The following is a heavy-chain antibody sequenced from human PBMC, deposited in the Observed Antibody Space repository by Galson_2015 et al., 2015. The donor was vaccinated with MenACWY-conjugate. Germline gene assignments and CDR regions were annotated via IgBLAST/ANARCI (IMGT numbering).Heavy chain of an antibody. CDR1: GDTFSNYV. D-gene: IGHD3-22*01. V-gene: IGHV1-69*04. CDR2: IYPVIGLA. J-gene: IGHJ5*02. Sequence: SVKVSCKASGDTFSNYVVTWVRQAPGQGLEWMGRIYPVIGLANSAQKFKGRVSITADNTATTGFMELSSLRPDDTAIYYCAREGTYTSGFPNALDLWGQGTLVTVSS. CDR3: AREGTYTSGFPNALDL.